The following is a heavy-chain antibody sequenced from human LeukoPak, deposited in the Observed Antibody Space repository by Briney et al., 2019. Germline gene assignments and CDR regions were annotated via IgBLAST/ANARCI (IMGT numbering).Heavy chain of an antibody. Sequence: GSLRLSCAASGFTFSTFAMHWVRQSPGKGLEWVSSITGSGPYILYADSVKRRFTISRDNAKNSLYLQMNSLRAEDTAIYYCVRDVGAVRGEVYFDYWGQGTLVTVSS. CDR1: GFTFSTFA. CDR3: VRDVGAVRGEVYFDY. V-gene: IGHV3-21*01. J-gene: IGHJ4*02. CDR2: ITGSGPYI. D-gene: IGHD3-16*01.